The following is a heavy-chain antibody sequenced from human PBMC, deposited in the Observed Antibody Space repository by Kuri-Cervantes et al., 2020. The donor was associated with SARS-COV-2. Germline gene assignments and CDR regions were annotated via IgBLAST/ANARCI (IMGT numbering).Heavy chain of an antibody. CDR2: IYYTGRI. V-gene: IGHV4-59*01. CDR1: GGSISSYY. Sequence: SETLSLTCTVSGGSISSYYWGWIRQPPGKGLEWIGYIYYTGRINNNPSLKSRVTISVDTSKNQFSLKLSSVTAADTAVYYCARGGNSYGYPAGYYMDVWGKGTTVTVYS. J-gene: IGHJ6*03. D-gene: IGHD5-18*01. CDR3: ARGGNSYGYPAGYYMDV.